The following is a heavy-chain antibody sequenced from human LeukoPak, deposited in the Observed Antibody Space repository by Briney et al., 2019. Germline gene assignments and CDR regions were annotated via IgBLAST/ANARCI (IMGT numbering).Heavy chain of an antibody. D-gene: IGHD2-2*01. CDR2: INPNSGGT. J-gene: IGHJ4*02. CDR3: VTEGYCTSDSCYVH. Sequence: ASVKVSCKASGYTFTGYYMHWVRQAPGQGLEWMGWINPNSGGTNYAQKFQGRVTMTRDTSISTAYMELSRLRSEGTAIYYCVTEGYCTSDSCYVHWGQGTLVTVSS. V-gene: IGHV1-2*02. CDR1: GYTFTGYY.